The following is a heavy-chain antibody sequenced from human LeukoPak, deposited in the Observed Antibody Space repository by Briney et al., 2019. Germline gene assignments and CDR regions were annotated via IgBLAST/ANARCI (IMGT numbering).Heavy chain of an antibody. CDR3: AILGEVGATTVY. CDR1: GGTFNSYA. CDR2: IIPIFGTA. J-gene: IGHJ4*02. D-gene: IGHD1-26*01. V-gene: IGHV1-69*05. Sequence: SVKVSCKASGGTFNSYAISWVRQAPGQGLEWMGRIIPIFGTANYAQKFQGRVTMTRDTSTSTVYMELSSLRSEDTAVYYCAILGEVGATTVYWGQGTLVTVSS.